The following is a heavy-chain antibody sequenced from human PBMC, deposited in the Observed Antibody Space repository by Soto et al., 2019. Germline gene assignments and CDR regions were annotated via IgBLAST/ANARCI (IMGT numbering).Heavy chain of an antibody. CDR2: ISSSSSYI. Sequence: GGSLRLSCAASGFTFSSYSMNWVRQAPGKGLEWVSSISSSSSYIYYADSVKGRFTISRDNAKNSLYLQMNSLRAEDTAVYYCARDTSVVVVAAGVNFDYWGQGTLVTVSS. V-gene: IGHV3-21*01. D-gene: IGHD2-15*01. CDR3: ARDTSVVVVAAGVNFDY. J-gene: IGHJ4*02. CDR1: GFTFSSYS.